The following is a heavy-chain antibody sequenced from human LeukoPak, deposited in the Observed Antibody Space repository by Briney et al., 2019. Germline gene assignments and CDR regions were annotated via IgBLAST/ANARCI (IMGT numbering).Heavy chain of an antibody. CDR2: IKPDGIDK. Sequence: GGSLRLSCVGSGFTFRNHWVNWVRQSPRKGLEWVANIKPDGIDKYYVDSARGRFTVSRDNAKNSAFLQMNSLRAEDTAIYYCATISAQTFDIWGQGTVVSVS. CDR3: ATISAQTFDI. D-gene: IGHD5-24*01. J-gene: IGHJ3*02. CDR1: GFTFRNHW. V-gene: IGHV3-7*01.